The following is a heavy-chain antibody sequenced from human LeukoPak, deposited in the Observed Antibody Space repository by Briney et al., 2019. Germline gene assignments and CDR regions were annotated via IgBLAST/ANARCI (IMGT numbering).Heavy chain of an antibody. CDR2: IKQDGSEK. Sequence: GGSLRLSCAASGFTFSSYWMSWVRQAPGKGLEWVANIKQDGSEKYYVDSVKGRFTISRDNAKNSLYLQMNSLRAEDTAVYYCARDGGYSRGWYYFDYWGQGTLVTVSS. J-gene: IGHJ4*02. V-gene: IGHV3-7*05. CDR1: GFTFSSYW. CDR3: ARDGGYSRGWYYFDY. D-gene: IGHD6-19*01.